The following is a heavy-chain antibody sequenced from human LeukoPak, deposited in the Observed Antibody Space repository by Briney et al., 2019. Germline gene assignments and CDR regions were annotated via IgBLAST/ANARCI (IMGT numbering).Heavy chain of an antibody. D-gene: IGHD3-10*01. V-gene: IGHV3-15*01. CDR2: IKNENRGRTT. Sequence: GRSLRLSCAASGFIFRNAWMHWVRRVPGNWLEWVGRIKNENRGRTTKYIPPVQGRFTISRDDSRDTSYLEMDSLKTEDTAVYYCVTDGGLLPYYFTYWGQGTLVTVSS. CDR1: GFIFRNAW. J-gene: IGHJ1*01. CDR3: VTDGGLLPYYFTY.